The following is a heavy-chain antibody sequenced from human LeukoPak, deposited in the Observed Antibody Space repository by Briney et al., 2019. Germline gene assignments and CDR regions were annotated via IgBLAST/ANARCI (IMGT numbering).Heavy chain of an antibody. Sequence: GSLRLSCAASGFTFSGSAMHWVRQASGKGLEWVGRIRSKANSYTTAYAASVKGRFTISRDDSKNTAYLQMNSLKTEDTAVYYCARDWRPDGDYWGQGTLVTVSS. CDR1: GFTFSGSA. D-gene: IGHD1-14*01. CDR2: IRSKANSYTT. J-gene: IGHJ4*02. V-gene: IGHV3-73*01. CDR3: ARDWRPDGDY.